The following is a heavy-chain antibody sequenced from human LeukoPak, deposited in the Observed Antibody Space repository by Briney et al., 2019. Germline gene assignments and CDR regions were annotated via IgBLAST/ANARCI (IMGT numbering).Heavy chain of an antibody. Sequence: ASVKVSCKASGYTSTGYYMHWVRQAPGQGLEWMGWINPNSGGTNYAQKFQGRVTMTRDTSISTAYMELSRLRSDDTAVYYCARESSKHIVVVTAGDDAFDIWGQGTMVTVSS. CDR2: INPNSGGT. CDR1: GYTSTGYY. CDR3: ARESSKHIVVVTAGDDAFDI. V-gene: IGHV1-2*02. J-gene: IGHJ3*02. D-gene: IGHD2-21*02.